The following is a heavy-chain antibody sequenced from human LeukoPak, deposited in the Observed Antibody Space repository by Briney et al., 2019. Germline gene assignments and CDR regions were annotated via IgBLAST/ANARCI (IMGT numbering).Heavy chain of an antibody. D-gene: IGHD4-17*01. J-gene: IGHJ1*01. CDR2: IAYDGSSQ. CDR3: ARRDYGYFQH. Sequence: GGSLRLSCAASGFILSDYAMHWVRQAPGKGLEWVAVIAYDGSSQYYADSVKGRFTISRDNSKNMLYLEINGLRADDTAVYYCARRDYGYFQHWGQGTLVTVSS. CDR1: GFILSDYA. V-gene: IGHV3-30-3*01.